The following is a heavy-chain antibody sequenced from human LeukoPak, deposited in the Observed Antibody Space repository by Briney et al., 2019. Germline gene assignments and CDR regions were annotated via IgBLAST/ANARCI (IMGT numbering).Heavy chain of an antibody. D-gene: IGHD3-10*01. V-gene: IGHV1-69*13. CDR2: IIPIFGTA. J-gene: IGHJ5*02. CDR1: GGTFSSYA. CDR3: ARGYFRFSFDPTNGPNWFDP. Sequence: ASVKVSCKASGGTFSSYAISWVRQAPGQGLEWMGGIIPIFGTANYAQKFQGRVTITADESTSTAYMELSSLRSEDTAVYYCARGYFRFSFDPTNGPNWFDPWGQGTLVTVSS.